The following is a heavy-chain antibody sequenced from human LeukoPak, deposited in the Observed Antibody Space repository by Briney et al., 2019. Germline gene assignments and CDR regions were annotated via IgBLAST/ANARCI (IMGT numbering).Heavy chain of an antibody. Sequence: SETLSLTCTVSGGSISSSSYYWGWIRQPPGKGLEWLGSIYYSGSTYYNLSLKSRVTISVDTSKNQFSLKLSSVTAADTAVYYCARRFGGNRGFYYYYYMDVWGKGTTVTVSS. CDR2: IYYSGST. D-gene: IGHD2-15*01. CDR1: GGSISSSSYY. CDR3: ARRFGGNRGFYYYYYMDV. J-gene: IGHJ6*03. V-gene: IGHV4-39*01.